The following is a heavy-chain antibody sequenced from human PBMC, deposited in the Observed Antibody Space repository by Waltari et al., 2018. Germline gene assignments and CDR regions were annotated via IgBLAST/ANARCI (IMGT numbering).Heavy chain of an antibody. J-gene: IGHJ6*03. CDR1: GYTFLDYG. CDR2: INTYNGNT. Sequence: QVQVVQSGTEVNKPGASGKDSGKVSGYTFLDYGITWVRQAPGQGLEWVGWINTYNGNTKYAQKLQGRVTMTTDTSTSTAYMELRSLTSDDTAVYYCARDQDLSFYYYMDVWGKGTTVTVSS. D-gene: IGHD3-3*01. V-gene: IGHV1-18*01. CDR3: ARDQDLSFYYYMDV.